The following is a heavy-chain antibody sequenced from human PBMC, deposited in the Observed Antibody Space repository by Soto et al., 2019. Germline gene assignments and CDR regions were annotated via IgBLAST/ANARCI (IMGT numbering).Heavy chain of an antibody. D-gene: IGHD6-19*01. Sequence: PGESLKISCKGSGYSFSTYWIGWVRQMPGKGLEWMGIIYPGDSDTRYSPSFQGQVTMSADKSINTAFLQWSSLRASDTAMYYCARALPGAGTPYGMDVWGQGTTVTVSS. CDR3: ARALPGAGTPYGMDV. J-gene: IGHJ6*02. V-gene: IGHV5-51*01. CDR1: GYSFSTYW. CDR2: IYPGDSDT.